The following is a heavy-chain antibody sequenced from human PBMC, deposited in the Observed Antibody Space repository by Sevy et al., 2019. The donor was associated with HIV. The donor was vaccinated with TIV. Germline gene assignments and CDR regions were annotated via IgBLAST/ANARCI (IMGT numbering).Heavy chain of an antibody. CDR2: ISNSGSTI. CDR3: ARDLPPSATTVPHFDY. Sequence: GGSLRLSCTASGFTFSSYEMNWVRQAPGKGLEWVSYISNSGSTIHYSDSVKGRFTISRDNAKNSLYLQMNSLRAEDTAVYYCARDLPPSATTVPHFDYWGGGTLVTVSS. D-gene: IGHD4-17*01. CDR1: GFTFSSYE. J-gene: IGHJ4*02. V-gene: IGHV3-48*03.